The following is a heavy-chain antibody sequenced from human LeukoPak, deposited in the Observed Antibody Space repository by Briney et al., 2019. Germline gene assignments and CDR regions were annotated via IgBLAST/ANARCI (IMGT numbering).Heavy chain of an antibody. CDR3: ARYYYDSSGFSQTFFDC. V-gene: IGHV1-69*04. CDR2: IIPIFGIA. Sequence: SVKVSCKASGGTFSSYAISWVRQAPGQGPEWMGRIIPIFGIANYAQKFQGRVTITADKSTSTAYMELSSLRSGDTAVYYCARYYYDSSGFSQTFFDCWGQGTLVTVSS. CDR1: GGTFSSYA. D-gene: IGHD3-22*01. J-gene: IGHJ4*02.